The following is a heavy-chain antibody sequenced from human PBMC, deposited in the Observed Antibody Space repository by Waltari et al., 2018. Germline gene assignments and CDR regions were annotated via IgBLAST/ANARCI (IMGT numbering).Heavy chain of an antibody. J-gene: IGHJ4*02. CDR2: INHSGST. CDR3: ARGNYCDY. V-gene: IGHV4-34*01. Sequence: QVQLQQWGAGLLKPSETLSLTCAVYGGSFSGYYWSWIRQPPGKGLEWMGEINHSGSTNYNPSLKSRVTISVDTSKNQFSLKLSSVTAADTAVYYCARGNYCDYWGQGTLVTVSS. CDR1: GGSFSGYY.